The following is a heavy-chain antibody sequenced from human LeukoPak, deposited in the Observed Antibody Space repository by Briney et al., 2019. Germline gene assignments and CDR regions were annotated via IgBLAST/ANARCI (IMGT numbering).Heavy chain of an antibody. V-gene: IGHV4-59*01. CDR1: GDSIDSYY. CDR3: ARKRGYSIDP. D-gene: IGHD5-18*01. CDR2: IYYGGST. Sequence: ASETLSLTCTVSGDSIDSYYWSWIRQPPGKGLEWIGYIYYGGSTNYNPSLKSRVTISVDTSKNQFSLKLSSVTAADTAVYYCARKRGYSIDPWGQGTLVTVSS. J-gene: IGHJ5*02.